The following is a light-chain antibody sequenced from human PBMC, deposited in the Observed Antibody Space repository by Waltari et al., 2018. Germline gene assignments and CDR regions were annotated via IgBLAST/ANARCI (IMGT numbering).Light chain of an antibody. Sequence: EIVLTQSPGTLSLSPGERATLSCSASQRISASLSWYQQKLGQPPRLLIYDTSNRAIGIPDRFSGSGSGTDFTLTINRLEPEDFAVYFCQQYADSPITFGLGTRLDIK. V-gene: IGKV3-20*01. CDR3: QQYADSPIT. J-gene: IGKJ5*01. CDR1: QRISAS. CDR2: DTS.